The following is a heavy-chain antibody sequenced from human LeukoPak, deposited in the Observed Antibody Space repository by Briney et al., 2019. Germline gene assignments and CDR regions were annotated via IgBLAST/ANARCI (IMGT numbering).Heavy chain of an antibody. D-gene: IGHD2-8*01. Sequence: SVKVSCKASGGTFNSYAVSWVRQAPGQGLEWMGGIIPIFGTSTYAQKFQGRVTITTDESTSTAHMELTSLKSEDTAVYYCATGLIGYFYYYMDVWDKGTTVTVSS. CDR3: ATGLIGYFYYYMDV. CDR1: GGTFNSYA. V-gene: IGHV1-69*05. J-gene: IGHJ6*03. CDR2: IIPIFGTS.